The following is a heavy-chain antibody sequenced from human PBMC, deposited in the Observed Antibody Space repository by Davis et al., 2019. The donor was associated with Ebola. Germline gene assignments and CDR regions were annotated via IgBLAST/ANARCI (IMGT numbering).Heavy chain of an antibody. J-gene: IGHJ5*02. Sequence: MPSETLSLTCAVYGGSFRGYYWSWIRQPPGKGLEWIGEINHSGSTNYNPSLKSRVTISGGTSKTQFSLRLSSVTAADTAVYYCARHHRTWWFDPWGQGTPVTVSS. V-gene: IGHV4-34*01. D-gene: IGHD1-1*01. CDR2: INHSGST. CDR1: GGSFRGYY. CDR3: ARHHRTWWFDP.